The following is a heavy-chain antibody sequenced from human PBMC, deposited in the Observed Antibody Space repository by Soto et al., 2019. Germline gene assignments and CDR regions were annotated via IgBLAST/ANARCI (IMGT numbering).Heavy chain of an antibody. V-gene: IGHV1-69*12. CDR3: ASGIQLWLRRINNGYSG. J-gene: IGHJ4*02. CDR2: IIPMFGTA. D-gene: IGHD5-18*01. CDR1: GGTFSTYA. Sequence: QVQLVQSGAEEKKPESSVKVSCKAPGGTFSTYAISWVRQAPGQGLEWMGGIIPMFGTANYAQRFQDRVTITADESTNTVYMELSSLRSEVTAVYFCASGIQLWLRRINNGYSGWGQGSLVTVSS.